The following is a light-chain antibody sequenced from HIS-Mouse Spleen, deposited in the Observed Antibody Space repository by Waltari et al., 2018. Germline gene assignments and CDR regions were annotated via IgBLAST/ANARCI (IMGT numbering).Light chain of an antibody. J-gene: IGLJ3*02. CDR2: EVS. CDR1: SSDVGGYNY. Sequence: QSALTQPASVSGSPGQSITISCTGTSSDVGGYNYVSWYQQHPGKAPKLMIYEVSNRPLGVSYRFSGSKSGNPASLTISGLQAEDEADYYCSSYTSSSTLWVFGGGTKLTVL. CDR3: SSYTSSSTLWV. V-gene: IGLV2-14*01.